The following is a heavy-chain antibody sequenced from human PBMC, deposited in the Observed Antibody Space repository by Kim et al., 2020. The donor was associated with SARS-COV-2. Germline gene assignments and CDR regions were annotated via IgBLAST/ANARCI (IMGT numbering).Heavy chain of an antibody. D-gene: IGHD3-9*01. Sequence: SETLSLTCSVSGGSITSGDYYWAWIRQPPGRELEWIGSIHDSGTTYFNASLQSRVILSVDTSTNQFALKLRSVTSTDTAVYCCARGLILTGYFQYYFD. J-gene: IGHJ4*01. CDR1: GGSITSGDYY. CDR3: ARGLILTGYFQYYFD. CDR2: IHDSGTT. V-gene: IGHV4-39*01.